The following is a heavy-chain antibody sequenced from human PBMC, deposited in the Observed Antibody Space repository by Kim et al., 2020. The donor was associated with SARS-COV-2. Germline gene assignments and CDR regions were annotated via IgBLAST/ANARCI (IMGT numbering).Heavy chain of an antibody. D-gene: IGHD3-10*01. J-gene: IGHJ4*02. CDR3: ARGSGWSVRGVTPDY. V-gene: IGHV4-31*02. Sequence: PSLKSRVTISVDTSKNQFSLKLSSVTAAYTAVYYCARGSGWSVRGVTPDYWGQGTLVTVSS.